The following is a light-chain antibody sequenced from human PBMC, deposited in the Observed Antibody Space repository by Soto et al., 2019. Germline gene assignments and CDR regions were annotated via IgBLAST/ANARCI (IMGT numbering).Light chain of an antibody. CDR1: QIVSSSY. J-gene: IGKJ2*02. CDR2: GAS. CDR3: QQYGSSRT. Sequence: EIVLTQAPGTLSLSPGARATLSCRASQIVSSSYLAWYQQKPGQAPRLLIYGASSRATGIPDRFSGSGSGTDFTLNISRLEPEDFAVYYCQQYGSSRTFGQGTKLEIK. V-gene: IGKV3-20*01.